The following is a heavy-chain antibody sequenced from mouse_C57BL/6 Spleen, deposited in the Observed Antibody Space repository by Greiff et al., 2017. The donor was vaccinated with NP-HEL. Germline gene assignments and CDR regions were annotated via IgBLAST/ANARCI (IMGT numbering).Heavy chain of an antibody. CDR3: GGYEDYYGSSFAY. V-gene: IGHV1-64*01. CDR1: GYTFTSYW. Sequence: VQLQQPGAELVKPGASVKLSCKASGYTFTSYWMHWVKQRPGQGLEWIGMIHPNSGSTNYNEKFKSKATLTVDKSSSTAYMQLSSLTSEDSAVYYCGGYEDYYGSSFAYWGQGTLVTVSA. J-gene: IGHJ3*01. D-gene: IGHD1-1*01. CDR2: IHPNSGST.